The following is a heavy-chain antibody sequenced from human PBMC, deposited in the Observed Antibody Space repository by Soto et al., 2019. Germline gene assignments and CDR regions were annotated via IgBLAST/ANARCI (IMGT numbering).Heavy chain of an antibody. V-gene: IGHV1-69*13. D-gene: IGHD3-3*01. Sequence: EASVKVSCKASGGTFSSYAISWVRQAPGQGLEWMGGIIPIFGTANYAQKFQGRVTITADESTSTAYMELSSLRSEDTAVYYCARAIGDYDFWSGYYIGLTYYYYGMDVWRQGTTVTVSS. CDR1: GGTFSSYA. CDR2: IIPIFGTA. CDR3: ARAIGDYDFWSGYYIGLTYYYYGMDV. J-gene: IGHJ6*02.